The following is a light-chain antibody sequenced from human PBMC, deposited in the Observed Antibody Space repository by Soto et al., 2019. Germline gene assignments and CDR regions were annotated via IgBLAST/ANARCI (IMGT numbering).Light chain of an antibody. CDR3: QHYGYLPPRVT. CDR2: GAS. J-gene: IGKJ4*01. Sequence: EIELTQSPGTLSLSPGERATLSCRASQSFSRSYLAWYQQKPGQAPRLLIYGASNRATGIPDRFSGSGSGTELTITISRLETEDFAVYYCQHYGYLPPRVTFGGGTKVEIK. V-gene: IGKV3-20*01. CDR1: QSFSRSY.